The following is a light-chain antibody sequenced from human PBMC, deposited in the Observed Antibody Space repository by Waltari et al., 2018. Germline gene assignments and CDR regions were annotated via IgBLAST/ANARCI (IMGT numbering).Light chain of an antibody. V-gene: IGKV1-39*01. CDR1: QSISDY. J-gene: IGKJ4*01. CDR2: AAS. Sequence: DVQLTQSPSSLSASVGDRVTITCRASQSISDYLNWYQVKPGKAPSLLIYAASSLQSGGPSRFSGRRSGTDFTLTISSLQPEDFASYYCQQSYSTLALTFGGGTKVE. CDR3: QQSYSTLALT.